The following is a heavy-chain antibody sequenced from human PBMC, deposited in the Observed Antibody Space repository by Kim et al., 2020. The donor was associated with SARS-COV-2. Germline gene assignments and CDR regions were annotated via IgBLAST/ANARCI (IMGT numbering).Heavy chain of an antibody. V-gene: IGHV1-8*01. CDR2: MNPNSGNT. D-gene: IGHD1-1*01. J-gene: IGHJ4*02. CDR3: ASAPSWNDGPYFFDY. Sequence: ASVKVPCKASGYTFTSHDINWVRQATGQGLEWMGWMNPNSGNTGYAQKFQGRVTMTRNTSINTAYMELSSLRSEDTAVYYCASAPSWNDGPYFFDYWGQGSLVTVSS. CDR1: GYTFTSHD.